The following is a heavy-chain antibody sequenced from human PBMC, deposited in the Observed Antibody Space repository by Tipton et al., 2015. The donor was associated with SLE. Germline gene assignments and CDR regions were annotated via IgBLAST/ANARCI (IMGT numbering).Heavy chain of an antibody. Sequence: SLRLSCAASGFIFSNYNMNWVRQAPGKGLEWVSSISISSSSIYYADSVKGRFTISRDNAKNSLYLQMNSLRAEDTAVYYCARLMPSYWYFDLWGRGTLVTVS. V-gene: IGHV3-21*03. CDR2: ISISSSSI. CDR3: ARLMPSYWYFDL. D-gene: IGHD3-10*01. J-gene: IGHJ2*01. CDR1: GFIFSNYN.